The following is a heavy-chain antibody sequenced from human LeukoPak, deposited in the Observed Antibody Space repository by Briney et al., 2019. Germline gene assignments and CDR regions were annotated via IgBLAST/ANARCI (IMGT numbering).Heavy chain of an antibody. CDR1: GFTFSSYS. D-gene: IGHD2-2*01. Sequence: EPGGSLRLSCAASGFTFSSYSMNWVRQAPGKGLEWVSVIYSGGSTYYADSVKGRFTISRHNSKNTLYLQMNSLRAEDTAVYYCARIGVSCSSTSCLASGLDYWGQGTLVTVSS. CDR2: IYSGGST. CDR3: ARIGVSCSSTSCLASGLDY. V-gene: IGHV3-53*04. J-gene: IGHJ4*02.